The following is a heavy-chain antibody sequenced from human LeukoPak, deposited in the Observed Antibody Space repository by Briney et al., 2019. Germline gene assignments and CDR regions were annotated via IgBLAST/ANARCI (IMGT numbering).Heavy chain of an antibody. V-gene: IGHV3-21*01. CDR2: ISSSSSYV. CDR1: GFTFSNYS. Sequence: GGSLRLSCAASGFTFSNYSMNWVRQAPGKGLEWVSSISSSSSYVYYADSVKGRFTISRDNAKNSLYLQMNSLRAEDTAVYYCARDLVGPYGMDVWGQGTTVTVSS. J-gene: IGHJ6*02. CDR3: ARDLVGPYGMDV.